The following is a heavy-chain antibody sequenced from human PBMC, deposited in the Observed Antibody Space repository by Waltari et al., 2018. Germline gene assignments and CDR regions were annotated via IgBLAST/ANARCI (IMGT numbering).Heavy chain of an antibody. J-gene: IGHJ5*02. V-gene: IGHV7-4-1*02. CDR3: AREVVPPHTIVVNWFDP. CDR1: GYTFTDYA. D-gene: IGHD2-2*01. CDR2: ITTNTGNP. Sequence: QVQLAQSGSELKKPGATVKISCKNSGYTFTDYAINRVRQAPGQGLELMGWITTNTGNPTYAQGCTGRFVFSLDTSVSTAYLQITSLKTEDSAVYYCAREVVPPHTIVVNWFDPWGQGTLVTVSS.